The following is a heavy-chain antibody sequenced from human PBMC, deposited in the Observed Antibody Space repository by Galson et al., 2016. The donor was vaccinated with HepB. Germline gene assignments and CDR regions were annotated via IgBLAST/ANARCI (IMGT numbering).Heavy chain of an antibody. V-gene: IGHV4-59*01. J-gene: IGHJ4*02. D-gene: IGHD3-10*01. CDR3: EGRRGESGTFYY. CDR2: NHYSGNP. Sequence: EPLSLTCTVSGASISDYYWSWIRQSPGKGLEWIGYNHYSGNPTYNPSLKSRVTVSVDTSKNQFSLMLSSVTAADTAVYYREGRRGESGTFYYWGQGTPVTVSS. CDR1: GASISDYY.